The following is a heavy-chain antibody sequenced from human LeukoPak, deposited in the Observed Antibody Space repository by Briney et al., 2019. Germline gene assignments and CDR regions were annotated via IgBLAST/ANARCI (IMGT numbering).Heavy chain of an antibody. D-gene: IGHD5-12*01. J-gene: IGHJ3*02. CDR3: AGAARYDYSLYI. CDR1: GYTFTSYD. V-gene: IGHV1-8*01. CDR2: MNPNSGNT. Sequence: ASVKVSCKASGYTFTSYDINWVRQATGQPLEWMGWMNPNSGNTGYAQKFQGRVTMTRNTSISTAYMELSSLGSEDTAVYYCAGAARYDYSLYIWGQGTMVTVSS.